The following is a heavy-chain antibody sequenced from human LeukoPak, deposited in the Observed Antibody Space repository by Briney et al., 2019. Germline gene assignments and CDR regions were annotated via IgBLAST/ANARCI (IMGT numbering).Heavy chain of an antibody. D-gene: IGHD3-9*01. J-gene: IGHJ4*02. Sequence: GGSLRLSCAASGFTFDDYAMHWVRQAPGKGLEWVSGISWNSGSIGYADSVKGRFTISRDNAKNSLYLQMNSLRAEGTALYYCAKDGRTRYFDWLDYWGQGTLVTVSS. V-gene: IGHV3-9*01. CDR3: AKDGRTRYFDWLDY. CDR1: GFTFDDYA. CDR2: ISWNSGSI.